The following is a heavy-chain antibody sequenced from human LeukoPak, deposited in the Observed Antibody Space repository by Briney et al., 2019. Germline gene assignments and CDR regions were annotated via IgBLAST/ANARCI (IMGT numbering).Heavy chain of an antibody. D-gene: IGHD3-10*01. V-gene: IGHV3-73*01. CDR3: TRPTYYFGSGSLLKPADY. CDR1: GFTFSGSA. Sequence: GGSLRLSCAASGFTFSGSAMHWVRQASGKGLEWVGRIGSTTNNYATAYAASVKGRFTISRDDSENTAYLQMNSLETEDTAVYYCTRPTYYFGSGSLLKPADYWGQGTLVTVSS. CDR2: IGSTTNNYAT. J-gene: IGHJ4*02.